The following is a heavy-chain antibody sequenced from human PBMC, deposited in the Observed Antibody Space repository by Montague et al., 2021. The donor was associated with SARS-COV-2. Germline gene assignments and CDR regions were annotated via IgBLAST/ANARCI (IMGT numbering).Heavy chain of an antibody. CDR2: LSSSGST. CDR3: ARPGSVSGWFYFDD. V-gene: IGHV4-39*02. D-gene: IGHD6-19*01. CDR1: GESIDRDTYY. Sequence: SETLSLTCTVSGESIDRDTYYWGWIRQSAGKGLEWIGRLSSSGSTYYXXXLRSRVTISMDTSKNHFSLRVNSVTATGTAVYFCARPGSVSGWFYFDDWGQGTLVSVSS. J-gene: IGHJ4*02.